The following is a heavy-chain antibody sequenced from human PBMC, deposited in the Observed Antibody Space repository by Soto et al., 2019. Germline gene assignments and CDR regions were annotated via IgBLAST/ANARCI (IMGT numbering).Heavy chain of an antibody. V-gene: IGHV4-59*01. CDR2: IYYSGST. J-gene: IGHJ4*02. CDR3: ARGSFGKSARFDY. CDR1: GGPIRSYY. Sequence: SETLSRTCTVSGGPIRSYYWSWIRQPPGKTLEWIGYIYYSGSTNYNPSLKSRVTISVDTSKNQFSLKLSSVTAADTAVYYCARGSFGKSARFDYWGQGTLVTVSS. D-gene: IGHD6-13*01.